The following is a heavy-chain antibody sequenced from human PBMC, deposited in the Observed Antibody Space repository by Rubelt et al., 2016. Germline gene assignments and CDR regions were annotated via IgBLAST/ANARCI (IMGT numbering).Heavy chain of an antibody. D-gene: IGHD3-10*01. J-gene: IGHJ4*02. V-gene: IGHV3-30*04. CDR1: A. CDR3: ASYGKPG. Sequence: AMHWVRQAPGKGLEWVAVISYDGSNKYYADSVKGRFSISRDNAKNSLYLQMNSLRAEDTAVYYCASYGKPGWGQGTLVTVSS. CDR2: ISYDGSNK.